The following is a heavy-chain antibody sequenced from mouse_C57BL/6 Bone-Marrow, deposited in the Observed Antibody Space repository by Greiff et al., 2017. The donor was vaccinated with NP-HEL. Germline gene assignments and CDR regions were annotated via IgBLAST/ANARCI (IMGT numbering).Heavy chain of an antibody. CDR1: GFTFSSYP. CDR3: AREDDLYSAMYY. Sequence: EVKLMESGGGLVKPGGSLKLSCAASGFTFSSYPLSWVRPTPEKRLAWVATISGGGGNTYYPDRVKGRFTIYRDNAKNTLYLKMSSLRSEDTAFYYCAREDDLYSAMYYSGQETSLTLSS. V-gene: IGHV5-9*01. J-gene: IGHJ4*01. CDR2: ISGGGGNT.